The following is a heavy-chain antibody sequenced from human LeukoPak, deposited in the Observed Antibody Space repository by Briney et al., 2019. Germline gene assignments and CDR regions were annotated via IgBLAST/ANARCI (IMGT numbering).Heavy chain of an antibody. D-gene: IGHD3-16*01. CDR2: IHHSGRT. V-gene: IGHV4-4*02. J-gene: IGHJ3*02. Sequence: SETLSLTCVVSGGPISSNNWWSWIRQSPGKGLEWIGEIHHSGRTIYNPSLKSRVTISVDKPKSRFSLNVTSVTAADTAVYYCARKMNWGRAFDIWGQGTKVTVSS. CDR1: GGPISSNNW. CDR3: ARKMNWGRAFDI.